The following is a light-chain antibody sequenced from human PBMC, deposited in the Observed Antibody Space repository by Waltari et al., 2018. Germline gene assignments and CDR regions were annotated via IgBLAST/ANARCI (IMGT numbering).Light chain of an antibody. Sequence: EIVLTQSPGSLSSSPGERVTLSCRASQSVSRALAWYQQKPGQAPRLLIFGAHNRATGIPDRFSGSGSETDFSLTISRREPEDFAVYYCQHYVRLPATFGRGTKVEIK. V-gene: IGKV3-20*01. CDR2: GAH. CDR1: QSVSRA. J-gene: IGKJ1*01. CDR3: QHYVRLPAT.